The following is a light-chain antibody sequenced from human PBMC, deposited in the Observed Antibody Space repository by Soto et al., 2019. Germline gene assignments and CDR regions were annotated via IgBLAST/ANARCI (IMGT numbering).Light chain of an antibody. CDR2: DTS. CDR3: QQRSSWPT. Sequence: EIVLTQSPATLSLSPGERATLSCRASQSVSNYLAWYQQKPGQAPRLLIHDTSNRATGIPARFSGSGSGTDFTLTISSLEPEDFAVYYCQQRSSWPTFGQGTRLEIK. V-gene: IGKV3-11*01. J-gene: IGKJ5*01. CDR1: QSVSNY.